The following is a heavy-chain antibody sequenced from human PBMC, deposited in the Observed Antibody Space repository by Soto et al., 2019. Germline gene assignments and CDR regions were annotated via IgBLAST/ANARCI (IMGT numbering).Heavy chain of an antibody. CDR1: GGPFSSHT. J-gene: IGHJ2*01. Sequence: QDQWVQSGAEVKKPGSSVKVSCKAFGGPFSSHTFSWVRQAPGQGLEWMGRIIPALGTTTYAQKFQGRVTITADESVTTVYMELNSLRTEDTAVYYCARPDFGDYWYFDLWGRGTLVTVSS. CDR2: IIPALGTT. D-gene: IGHD4-17*01. V-gene: IGHV1-69*08. CDR3: ARPDFGDYWYFDL.